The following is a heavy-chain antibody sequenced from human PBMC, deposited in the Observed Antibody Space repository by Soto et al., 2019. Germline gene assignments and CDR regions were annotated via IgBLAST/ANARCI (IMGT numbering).Heavy chain of an antibody. Sequence: SVKVSCKASGGTFSSYAISWVRQAPGQGLEWMGGIIPIFGTANYAQKFQGRVTITADESTSTAYMELSSLRSEDTAVYYCARAIRPQWRATDAFDIWGQGTMVTVSS. V-gene: IGHV1-69*13. D-gene: IGHD6-19*01. J-gene: IGHJ3*02. CDR3: ARAIRPQWRATDAFDI. CDR2: IIPIFGTA. CDR1: GGTFSSYA.